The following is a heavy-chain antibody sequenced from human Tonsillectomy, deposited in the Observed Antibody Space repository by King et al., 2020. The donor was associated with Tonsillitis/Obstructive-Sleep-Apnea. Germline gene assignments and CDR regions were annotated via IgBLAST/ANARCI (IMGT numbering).Heavy chain of an antibody. CDR2: IDPSDSNT. V-gene: IGHV5-10-1*03. CDR1: GYSFTNYW. D-gene: IGHD2-2*02. Sequence: QLVQSGAEVKKPGESLRISCKGSGYSFTNYWIIWVRQLPGKGLEWMGRIDPSDSNTYYSPSFQGHVTISADKSISTAYLQWSSLKAADTAMYYCARVDCSSASCYRENLFDLWAQGTLVTVFS. J-gene: IGHJ5*02. CDR3: ARVDCSSASCYRENLFDL.